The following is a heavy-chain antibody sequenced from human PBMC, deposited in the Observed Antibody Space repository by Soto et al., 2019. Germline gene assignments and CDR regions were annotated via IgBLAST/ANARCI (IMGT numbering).Heavy chain of an antibody. CDR1: GFTFSSYS. J-gene: IGHJ4*02. V-gene: IGHV3-48*02. D-gene: IGHD1-26*01. CDR2: ISSSSSTI. CDR3: ARAGDEVLRAEYSVSDY. Sequence: EVQLVESGGGLVQPGGSLRLSCAASGFTFSSYSMNWVRQAPGKGLEWVSYISSSSSTIYYADSVKGRFTISRNNAKNSLYLQMNSLRDEDTAVYYCARAGDEVLRAEYSVSDYWGQGTLVTVSS.